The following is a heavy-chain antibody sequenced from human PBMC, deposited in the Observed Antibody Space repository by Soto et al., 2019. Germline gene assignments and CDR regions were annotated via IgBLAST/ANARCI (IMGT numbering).Heavy chain of an antibody. CDR2: IYYSGST. Sequence: PSETLSLTCTVSGGSISSGGYYWSWIRQHPGKGLEWIGYIYYSGSTYYNPSLKSRVTISVDTSKNQFSLKLSSVTAADTAVYYCARDRACRGLELFSYGMDVWGQGTTVTAP. V-gene: IGHV4-31*03. J-gene: IGHJ6*02. CDR3: ARDRACRGLELFSYGMDV. CDR1: GGSISSGGYY. D-gene: IGHD1-7*01.